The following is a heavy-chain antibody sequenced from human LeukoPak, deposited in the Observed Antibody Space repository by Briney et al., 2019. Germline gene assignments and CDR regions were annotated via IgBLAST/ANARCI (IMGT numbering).Heavy chain of an antibody. J-gene: IGHJ4*02. CDR3: ARGGDYGDYFVY. V-gene: IGHV4-31*03. Sequence: SETLTLTCSVFGWSLSRGGYYWNWIRQQPGQGLEWLGYIYHSGSARYNPSFKSRLNMSVDMSRNQFSLNLSSVTAADTAVYYCARGGDYGDYFVYWGQGTLVSVSS. CDR2: IYHSGSA. CDR1: GWSLSRGGYY. D-gene: IGHD4-17*01.